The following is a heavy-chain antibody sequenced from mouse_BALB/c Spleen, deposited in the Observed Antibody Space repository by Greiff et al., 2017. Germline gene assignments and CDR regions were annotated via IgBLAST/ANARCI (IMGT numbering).Heavy chain of an antibody. D-gene: IGHD2-14*01. CDR2: ISNGGGST. CDR3: ARMYDGAFDY. V-gene: IGHV5-12-2*01. J-gene: IGHJ2*01. Sequence: EVQLVESGGGLVQPGGSLKLSCAASGFTFSSYTMSWVRQTPEKRLEWVAYISNGGGSTYYPDTVKGRFTISRDNAKNTLYLQMSSLKSEDTAMYYCARMYDGAFDYWGQGTTLTVSS. CDR1: GFTFSSYT.